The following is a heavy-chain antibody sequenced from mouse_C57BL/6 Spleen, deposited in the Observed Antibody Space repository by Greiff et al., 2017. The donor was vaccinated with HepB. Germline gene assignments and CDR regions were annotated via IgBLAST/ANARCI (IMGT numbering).Heavy chain of an antibody. CDR1: GYTFTSYD. CDR3: ARGSNYVGFAY. CDR2: IYPRDGST. Sequence: VQLKESGPELVKPGASVKLSCKASGYTFTSYDINWVKQRPGQGLEWIGWIYPRDGSTKYNEKFKGKATLTVDTSSSTAYMELHSLTSEDSAVYFCARGSNYVGFAYWGQGTLVTVSA. V-gene: IGHV1-85*01. J-gene: IGHJ3*01. D-gene: IGHD2-5*01.